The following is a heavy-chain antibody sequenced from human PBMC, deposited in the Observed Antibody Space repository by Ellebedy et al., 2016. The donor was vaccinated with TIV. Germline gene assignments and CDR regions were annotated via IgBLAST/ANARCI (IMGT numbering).Heavy chain of an antibody. V-gene: IGHV3-30-3*01. CDR1: GFTFSSYA. J-gene: IGHJ4*02. Sequence: GGSLRLSXAASGFTFSSYAMHWVRQAPGKGLEWVAVISYDGSNKYYADSVKGRFTISRDNSKNTLYLQMNSLRAEDTAVYYCARDPPAALGDWGQGTLVTVSS. CDR3: ARDPPAALGD. CDR2: ISYDGSNK. D-gene: IGHD2-2*01.